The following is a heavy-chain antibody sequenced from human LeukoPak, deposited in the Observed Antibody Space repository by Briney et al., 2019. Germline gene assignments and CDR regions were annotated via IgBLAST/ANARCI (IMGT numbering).Heavy chain of an antibody. D-gene: IGHD3-10*01. CDR1: GFTFSSYA. Sequence: PGGSLRLSCAASGFTFSSYAMHWVRQAPGKGLEWVAVISYDGSNKYYADSVKGRFTISRDNSKSTLYLQMNSLRAEDTAVYYCARESQAYYYGSGSPNYWGQGTLVTVSS. CDR2: ISYDGSNK. V-gene: IGHV3-30*04. CDR3: ARESQAYYYGSGSPNY. J-gene: IGHJ4*02.